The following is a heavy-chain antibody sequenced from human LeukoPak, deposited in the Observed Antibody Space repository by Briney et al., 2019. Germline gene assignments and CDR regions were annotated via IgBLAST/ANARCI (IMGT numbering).Heavy chain of an antibody. CDR1: GFTFSSYS. V-gene: IGHV3-21*01. D-gene: IGHD2-2*01. CDR3: ANHLACGSTSCPPFDY. Sequence: GGSLRLSCAASGFTFSSYSMNWFRQAPGKGLEWVSSISSSSSYIYYADSVKGRFTISRDNAKNSLYLQMNSLRAEDTAVYYCANHLACGSTSCPPFDYWGQGTLVTVSS. J-gene: IGHJ4*02. CDR2: ISSSSSYI.